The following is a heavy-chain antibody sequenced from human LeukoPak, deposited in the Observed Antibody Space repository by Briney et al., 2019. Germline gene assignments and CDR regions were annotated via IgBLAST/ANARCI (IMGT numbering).Heavy chain of an antibody. D-gene: IGHD3-3*01. CDR3: ARGSKSVVRFLEWTPIDY. J-gene: IGHJ4*02. V-gene: IGHV1-2*02. Sequence: ASVKVSCNASGYTFTGYYIHWVRQAPGQGLEWLGWINPNSGGTNYARKFQGRVTMTWDTSISTGYMELSRLRSDDTAVYYCARGSKSVVRFLEWTPIDYWGQGTLVTVSS. CDR1: GYTFTGYY. CDR2: INPNSGGT.